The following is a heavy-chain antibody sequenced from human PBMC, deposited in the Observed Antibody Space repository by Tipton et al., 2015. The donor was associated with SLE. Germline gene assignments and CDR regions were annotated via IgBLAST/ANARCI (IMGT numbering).Heavy chain of an antibody. Sequence: SLRLSCAASGFTVSSTYMSWVRQSTGKGLEWVSVIDVGGSTYYADSVKGRFTISRDNSKNTLYLQMNSLRAEDTAVYYCANQLVNYYYGMDVWGQGTTVTVSS. D-gene: IGHD6-13*01. CDR2: IDVGGST. CDR1: GFTVSSTY. CDR3: ANQLVNYYYGMDV. V-gene: IGHV3-53*01. J-gene: IGHJ6*02.